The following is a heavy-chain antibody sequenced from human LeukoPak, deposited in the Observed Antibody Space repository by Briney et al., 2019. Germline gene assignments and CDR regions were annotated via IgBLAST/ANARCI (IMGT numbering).Heavy chain of an antibody. CDR1: GGSISSYY. J-gene: IGHJ4*02. Sequence: PSQTLSFTCTASGGSISSYYWSWIRQPPGKGLEWIGYIYYSGSTNYNPSLKSRVTISVDTSKNQFSLKLSSVTAADTAVYYCAILLYGGNRKYFDYWGQGTLVTVSS. CDR3: AILLYGGNRKYFDY. V-gene: IGHV4-59*01. D-gene: IGHD4-23*01. CDR2: IYYSGST.